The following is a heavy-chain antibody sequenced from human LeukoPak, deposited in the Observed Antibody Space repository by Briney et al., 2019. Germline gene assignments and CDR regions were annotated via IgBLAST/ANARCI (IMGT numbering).Heavy chain of an antibody. CDR1: GFTFSSYS. D-gene: IGHD5-18*01. CDR3: AKDQGYSYRGDDY. Sequence: GGSLRLSCAASGFTFSSYSMNWVRQAPGKGLEWVSSISSSSSYIYYADSVKGRFTISRDNSKNTLYLQMNSLRAEDTAVYYCAKDQGYSYRGDDYWGQGTLVTVSS. J-gene: IGHJ4*02. V-gene: IGHV3-21*01. CDR2: ISSSSSYI.